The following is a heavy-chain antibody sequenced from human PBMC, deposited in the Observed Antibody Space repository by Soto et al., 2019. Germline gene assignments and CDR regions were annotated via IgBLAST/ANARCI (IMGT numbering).Heavy chain of an antibody. V-gene: IGHV3-23*01. Sequence: EVQLLESGGGLVQPGGSLRLSCAASGFTFSSYAMSWVRQAPGKGLEWVSGITGNGGITDYADSVKGRFTISRDNSKNTLYLHMNSLSGEETAVCYCAKGGRSSRWYYFDYWGQGTLVTVSS. CDR2: ITGNGGIT. CDR1: GFTFSSYA. CDR3: AKGGRSSRWYYFDY. J-gene: IGHJ4*02. D-gene: IGHD6-13*01.